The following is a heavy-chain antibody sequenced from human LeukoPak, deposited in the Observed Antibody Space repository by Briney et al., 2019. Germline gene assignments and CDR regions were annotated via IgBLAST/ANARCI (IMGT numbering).Heavy chain of an antibody. D-gene: IGHD4-17*01. J-gene: IGHJ4*02. Sequence: GGSLRLSCTPSEFTFGHYWMSWVRQAPGKGLEWVAIINLNGGDIHYADSVKGRFIVSRDNVKNSLYLQMNSLRDEDTAVYYCARDGQDYGDYFWYFDYWGQGTLVTVSS. CDR3: ARDGQDYGDYFWYFDY. V-gene: IGHV3-7*01. CDR2: INLNGGDI. CDR1: EFTFGHYW.